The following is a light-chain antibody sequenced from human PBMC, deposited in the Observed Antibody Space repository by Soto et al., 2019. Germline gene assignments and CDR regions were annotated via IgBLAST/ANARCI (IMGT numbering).Light chain of an antibody. Sequence: DIQMTQSPSSLSASVGDRVTITCRASQDINNYVAWFQQKPGKAPKSLIYAASHLQSGVPSRFSGSGSGTQFTLTITSLQPDDFATYYCLQYNSLYTFGQGTKVDSK. CDR1: QDINNY. V-gene: IGKV1-16*01. J-gene: IGKJ2*01. CDR2: AAS. CDR3: LQYNSLYT.